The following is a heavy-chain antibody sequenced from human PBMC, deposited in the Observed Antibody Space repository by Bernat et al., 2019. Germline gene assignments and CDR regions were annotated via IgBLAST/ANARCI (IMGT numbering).Heavy chain of an antibody. Sequence: QVQLVQSGAEVKKPGASVKVSCKASGYTFTSYYMHWVRQAPGQGFEWMGIINPSGGSTSYAQKFQGRVTMTRDTSTNTVYMELSSLRSEDTAVYYCARGHSSITAPDYWGQGTLVTVSS. CDR1: GYTFTSYY. CDR2: INPSGGST. D-gene: IGHD6-13*01. V-gene: IGHV1-46*01. J-gene: IGHJ4*02. CDR3: ARGHSSITAPDY.